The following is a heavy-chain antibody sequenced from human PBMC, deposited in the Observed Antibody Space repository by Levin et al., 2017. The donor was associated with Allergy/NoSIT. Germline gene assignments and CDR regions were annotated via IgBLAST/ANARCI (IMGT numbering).Heavy chain of an antibody. CDR3: ARTIRGRFDY. CDR2: IDWDDDK. D-gene: IGHD4-17*01. Sequence: QTLSLTCTFSGFSLSTSGMCVSWIRQPPGKALEWLARIDWDDDKYYSTSLKTRLTISKDTSKNQVVLTMTNMVPVDTATYYCARTIRGRFDYWGQGTLVTVSS. CDR1: GFSLSTSGMC. J-gene: IGHJ4*02. V-gene: IGHV2-70*11.